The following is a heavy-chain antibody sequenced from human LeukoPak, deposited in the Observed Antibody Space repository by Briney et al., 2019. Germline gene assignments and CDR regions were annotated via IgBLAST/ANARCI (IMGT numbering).Heavy chain of an antibody. CDR2: IIPIFGTA. CDR1: GGTFSSYA. CDR3: AIATGTTFYHYYMDV. J-gene: IGHJ6*03. Sequence: SVKVSCKASGGTFSSYAISWVRQAPGQGLEWMGGIIPIFGTANYAQKFQGRVTITADKSTSTAYMELSSLRSEDTAVYYCAIATGTTFYHYYMDVWGKGTTVTVSS. D-gene: IGHD1-1*01. V-gene: IGHV1-69*06.